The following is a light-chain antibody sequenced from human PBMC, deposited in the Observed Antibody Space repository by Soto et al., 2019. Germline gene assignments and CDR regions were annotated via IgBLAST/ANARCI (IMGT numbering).Light chain of an antibody. Sequence: QSVVTQPPSTSGTPGQRGSISCSGSSSNVRINAVNWYQQFPGTAPKLLIHSNDQRPSGVPDRFSGSKSGTSASLAISGLQSEDEADYYCAVWDDNLNGVIFGGGTKLTVL. V-gene: IGLV1-44*01. CDR1: SSNVRINA. CDR3: AVWDDNLNGVI. CDR2: SND. J-gene: IGLJ2*01.